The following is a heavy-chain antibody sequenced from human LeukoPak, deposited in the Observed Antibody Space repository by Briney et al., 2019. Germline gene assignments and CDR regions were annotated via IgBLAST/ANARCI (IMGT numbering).Heavy chain of an antibody. CDR3: LVVTLVGYFDY. Sequence: GGSLRLSCAASGFTFSSYAMHWVRQAPGKGLEWVAVISYDGSNKYYADSVKGRFTISRDNSKNTLYLQMNSLRAEDTAVYYCLVVTLVGYFDYWGQGTLVTVSS. CDR1: GFTFSSYA. V-gene: IGHV3-30-3*01. D-gene: IGHD4-23*01. J-gene: IGHJ4*02. CDR2: ISYDGSNK.